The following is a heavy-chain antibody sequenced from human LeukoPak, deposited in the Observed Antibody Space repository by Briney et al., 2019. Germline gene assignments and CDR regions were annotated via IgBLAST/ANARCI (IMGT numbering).Heavy chain of an antibody. CDR3: ARGRYSYGWQGEFDY. CDR1: GDSVSSNSAA. Sequence: SQTLSLTCAISGDSVSSNSAAWNWIRQSPSRGLEWLGSTYYRSKWYNDYAVSVKSRITINPDTSKDQISLQLNSVTPEDTDVYYCARGRYSYGWQGEFDYWGQGTLVTVSS. CDR2: TYYRSKWYN. D-gene: IGHD5-18*01. J-gene: IGHJ4*02. V-gene: IGHV6-1*01.